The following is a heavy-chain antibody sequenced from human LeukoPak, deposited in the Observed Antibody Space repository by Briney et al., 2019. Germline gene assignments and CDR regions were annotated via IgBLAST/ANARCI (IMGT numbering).Heavy chain of an antibody. V-gene: IGHV3-23*01. Sequence: GGSLRLSCAASGFTFNNYAMNWVRQAPGKGLVWVSGISASGTFTLYADFVKGRFTISRDNYRNTLYLQLSSLRAADTAVYYCAKQGGESNTYDNRPYWGQGTLVTVSS. J-gene: IGHJ4*02. CDR1: GFTFNNYA. CDR2: ISASGTFT. CDR3: AKQGGESNTYDNRPY. D-gene: IGHD2/OR15-2a*01.